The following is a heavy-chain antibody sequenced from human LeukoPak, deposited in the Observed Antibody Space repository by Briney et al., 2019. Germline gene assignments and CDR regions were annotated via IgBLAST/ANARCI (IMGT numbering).Heavy chain of an antibody. Sequence: SQTLSLTCAISGDSVSSNSAAWNWIRQSPSRGLEWLGRTYYRSKWYNDYAVSVKSRITINPDTSKNQFSLRLNSVTPEDTAVYYCARDHGDYSTFYYYGMDVWGQGTTVTVSS. CDR1: GDSVSSNSAA. V-gene: IGHV6-1*01. CDR2: TYYRSKWYN. J-gene: IGHJ6*02. D-gene: IGHD4-17*01. CDR3: ARDHGDYSTFYYYGMDV.